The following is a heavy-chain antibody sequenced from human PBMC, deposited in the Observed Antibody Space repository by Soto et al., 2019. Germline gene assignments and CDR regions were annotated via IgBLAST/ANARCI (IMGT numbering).Heavy chain of an antibody. Sequence: GGSLRLSCAASGFTFSSYAMSWVRQAPGQGLEWVSAISGSGGSTYYADSVKGRFTISRDNSKNTLYLQMNSLRAEDTAVYYRASRAYCSSTSCYTGSNWFDPWGQGTLVTVSS. CDR2: ISGSGGST. CDR3: ASRAYCSSTSCYTGSNWFDP. CDR1: GFTFSSYA. V-gene: IGHV3-23*01. D-gene: IGHD2-2*02. J-gene: IGHJ5*02.